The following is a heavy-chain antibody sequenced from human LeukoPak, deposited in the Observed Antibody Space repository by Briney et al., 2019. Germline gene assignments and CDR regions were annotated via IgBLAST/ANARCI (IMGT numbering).Heavy chain of an antibody. CDR3: ARRASGWFGELWNY. D-gene: IGHD3-10*01. V-gene: IGHV4-39*01. CDR2: IYYSGST. CDR1: GGSISSSSYY. J-gene: IGHJ4*02. Sequence: SETLSLTCTVSGGSISSSSYYWGWIRQPPGKGLEWIGSIYYSGSTYYNPSLKSRVTISVDTSKNQFSLKLSSVTAADTAVYYCARRASGWFGELWNYWGQGTLVTVSS.